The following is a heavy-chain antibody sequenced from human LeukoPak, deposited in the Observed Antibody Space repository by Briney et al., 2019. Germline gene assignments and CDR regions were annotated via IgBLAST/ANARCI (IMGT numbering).Heavy chain of an antibody. J-gene: IGHJ4*02. CDR1: GFTFSSHW. CDR2: ISGTGGST. Sequence: PGGSLRLSCAASGFTFSSHWMNWVRQAPGKGLEWVSAISGTGGSTYYADSVKGRFTISRDNSKNTLYLQMNSLRAEDTAVYYCATQYYYDSSGYYPDYWGQGTLVTVSS. CDR3: ATQYYYDSSGYYPDY. D-gene: IGHD3-22*01. V-gene: IGHV3-23*01.